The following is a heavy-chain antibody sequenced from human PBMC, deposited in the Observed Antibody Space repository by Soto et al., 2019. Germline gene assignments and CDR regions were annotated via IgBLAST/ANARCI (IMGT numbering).Heavy chain of an antibody. J-gene: IGHJ4*02. V-gene: IGHV1-3*01. CDR2: INAGNGNT. D-gene: IGHD3-22*01. Sequence: VNATCEDCGFAYDSNALEWVRQSTGQRLEWMGWINAGNGNTKYSQKFQGRVTITRDTSASTAYMELSSLRSEDTAVYYCARVISGYDSSRYQENWGQGTLVTFSS. CDR1: GFAYDSNA. CDR3: ARVISGYDSSRYQEN.